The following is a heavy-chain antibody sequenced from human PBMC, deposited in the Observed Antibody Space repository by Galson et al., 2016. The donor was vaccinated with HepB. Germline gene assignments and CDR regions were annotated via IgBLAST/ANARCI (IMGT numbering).Heavy chain of an antibody. Sequence: SETLSLTCDVSGGSISGYYCSWIRQPPGKGLEWIGYIYYSGSTNYNPSLKSRVTISGDTSKNQFSLKLSSVTAADTAVYYCAAGYNWDYWGQGALVTVSS. J-gene: IGHJ4*02. CDR2: IYYSGST. V-gene: IGHV4-59*01. D-gene: IGHD1-20*01. CDR3: AAGYNWDY. CDR1: GGSISGYY.